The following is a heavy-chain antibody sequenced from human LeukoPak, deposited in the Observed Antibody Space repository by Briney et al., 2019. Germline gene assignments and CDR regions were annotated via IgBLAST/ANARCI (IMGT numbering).Heavy chain of an antibody. CDR2: IYYSGSS. Sequence: PSETLSLTCTVSGGSISSGDYYWSWIRQPPGQGLEWIGYIYYSGSSYYNPSLKSRVTISVDTSKNQFSLKLSSVTAADTAVYYCARVDGGNYFDYWGQGTLVTVSS. D-gene: IGHD3-16*01. CDR1: GGSISSGDYY. V-gene: IGHV4-30-4*01. CDR3: ARVDGGNYFDY. J-gene: IGHJ4*02.